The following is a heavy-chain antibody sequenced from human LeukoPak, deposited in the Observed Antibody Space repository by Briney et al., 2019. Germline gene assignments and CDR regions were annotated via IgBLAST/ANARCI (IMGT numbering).Heavy chain of an antibody. CDR3: ARLRDTGGYYFYYYFDS. Sequence: SETLSLTCTVSGGSINNDNYYWGWIRQSPGKGLEWIGNLYYSGNSGNTYYNPSLKSRVTISVDTAKNQFSLNLSSVTAADTALYYCARLRDTGGYYFYYYFDSWGLGTLVSVSS. J-gene: IGHJ4*02. V-gene: IGHV4-39*01. D-gene: IGHD3-22*01. CDR2: LYYSGNSGNT. CDR1: GGSINNDNYY.